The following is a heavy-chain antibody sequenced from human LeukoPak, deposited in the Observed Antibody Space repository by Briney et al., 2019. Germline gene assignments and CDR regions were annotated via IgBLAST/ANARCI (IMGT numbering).Heavy chain of an antibody. J-gene: IGHJ2*01. Sequence: PSETLSLTCTVSGYSISSGYYWGWIRQPPGKGLEWIGSIYHSGSTYYNPSLKSRVTISVDTSKNQFSLKLSSVTAADTAVYYCARDKVLWFGELLLWYFDLWGRGTLVTVSS. V-gene: IGHV4-38-2*02. D-gene: IGHD3-10*01. CDR2: IYHSGST. CDR3: ARDKVLWFGELLLWYFDL. CDR1: GYSISSGYY.